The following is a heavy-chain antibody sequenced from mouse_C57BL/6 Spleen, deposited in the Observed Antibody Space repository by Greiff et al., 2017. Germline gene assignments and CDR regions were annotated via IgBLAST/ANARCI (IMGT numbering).Heavy chain of an antibody. Sequence: EVKVVESGGGLVKPGGSLKLSCAASGFTFSSYTMSWVRQTPEKRLEWVATISGGGGNTYYPDSVKGRFTISRDNAKNTLYLQMSSLRSEDTALYYCARHPYYYGSSLYWYFDVWGTGTTVTVSS. CDR1: GFTFSSYT. V-gene: IGHV5-9*01. J-gene: IGHJ1*03. D-gene: IGHD1-1*01. CDR2: ISGGGGNT. CDR3: ARHPYYYGSSLYWYFDV.